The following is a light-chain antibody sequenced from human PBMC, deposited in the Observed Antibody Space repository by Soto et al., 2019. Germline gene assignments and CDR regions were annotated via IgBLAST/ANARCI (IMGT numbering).Light chain of an antibody. V-gene: IGKV2-30*01. CDR2: TVS. Sequence: DVVMTQSPPSLPVTLGQPASISCRSSQSVVYSDGNAYLNWFHQRPGQSPRRLIYTVSNRDSGVPDRFSGGGSGTDFTLKISRVEAEGVGIYYCMQGTPRPPTFGQGTKVEI. CDR3: MQGTPRPPT. J-gene: IGKJ1*01. CDR1: QSVVYSDGNAY.